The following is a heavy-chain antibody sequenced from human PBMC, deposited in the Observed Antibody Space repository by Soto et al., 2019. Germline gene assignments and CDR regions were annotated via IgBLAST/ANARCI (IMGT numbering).Heavy chain of an antibody. CDR2: ISGNNGNT. V-gene: IGHV1-18*01. CDR3: VRRVVTTLDDAFDI. CDR1: GYNFNNYG. D-gene: IGHD2-21*02. Sequence: QVPLAQSGPEVKKPGASVTLSCKASGYNFNNYGISWVRQAPGQGLEWMGWISGNNGNTKYGQKFQGRVSLTTDSSTSTAYMEMRSLRSDDTADYYCVRRVVTTLDDAFDIWGPGTRVTVSS. J-gene: IGHJ3*02.